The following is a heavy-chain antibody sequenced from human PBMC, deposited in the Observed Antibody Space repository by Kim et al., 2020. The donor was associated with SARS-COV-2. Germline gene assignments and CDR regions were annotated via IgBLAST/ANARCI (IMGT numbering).Heavy chain of an antibody. CDR1: GGSISSSSYY. CDR2: IYYTERT. Sequence: SETLSLTCTVSGGSISSSSYYWGWIRQPPGKALEWIGIIYYTERTYYNPSLKSRVTISADTSKSQFSLKLSSVTAADTAVYYCARGTSSLWFGELDNWGQGTLVTVSS. D-gene: IGHD3-10*01. CDR3: ARGTSSLWFGELDN. V-gene: IGHV4-39*01. J-gene: IGHJ4*02.